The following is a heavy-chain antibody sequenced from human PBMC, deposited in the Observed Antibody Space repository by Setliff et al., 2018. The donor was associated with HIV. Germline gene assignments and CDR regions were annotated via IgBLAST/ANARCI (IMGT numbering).Heavy chain of an antibody. D-gene: IGHD6-19*01. J-gene: IGHJ6*02. CDR1: GDSITGSHYY. CDR3: VREDGSSWSYDRFYYYGLDV. V-gene: IGHV4-39*07. CDR2: IHYSGST. Sequence: PSETLSLTCTVSGDSITGSHYYWGWIRQPPGKGLEWIASIHYSGSTYDSPSLKSRVTISVDTTKSQISLKLISVTAADTAVFYCVREDGSSWSYDRFYYYGLDVWGQGITVTVSS.